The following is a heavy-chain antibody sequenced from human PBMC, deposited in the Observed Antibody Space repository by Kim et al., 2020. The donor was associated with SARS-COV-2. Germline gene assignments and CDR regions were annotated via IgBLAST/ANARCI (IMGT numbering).Heavy chain of an antibody. Sequence: GGSLRLSCAASGFTVSSNYMSWVRQAPGKGLEWVSVIYSGGSTYYADSVKGRFTISRDNSKNTLYLQMNSLRAEDTAVYYCAGSPVWGCYRYIDYWGQGTLVTVST. D-gene: IGHD3-16*02. J-gene: IGHJ4*02. CDR3: AGSPVWGCYRYIDY. V-gene: IGHV3-66*01. CDR1: GFTVSSNY. CDR2: IYSGGST.